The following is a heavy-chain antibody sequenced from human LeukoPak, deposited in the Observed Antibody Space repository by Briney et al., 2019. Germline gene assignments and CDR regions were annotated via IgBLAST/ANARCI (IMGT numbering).Heavy chain of an antibody. CDR1: GFTFSNHA. D-gene: IGHD6-19*01. CDR2: ISGSGGST. V-gene: IGHV3-23*01. Sequence: GGSLRLSCAASGFTFSNHAMSWVRQAPGKGLEWVSAISGSGGSTYYADSVKGRFTISRDNSKNTLYLQMNSLRAEDTAVYYCAKPAISSRGWYYDYWGQGTLVTVSS. CDR3: AKPAISSRGWYYDY. J-gene: IGHJ4*02.